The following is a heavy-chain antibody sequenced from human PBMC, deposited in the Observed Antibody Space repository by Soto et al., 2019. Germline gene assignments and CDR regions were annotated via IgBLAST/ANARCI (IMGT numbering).Heavy chain of an antibody. D-gene: IGHD2-15*01. CDR3: ARKGYCSGGSCSNAFDI. V-gene: IGHV3-53*04. CDR1: GFTVSSNY. J-gene: IGHJ3*02. Sequence: GGSLRLSCAASGFTVSSNYMSWVRQAPGKGLEWVSVIYSGGSTYYADSVKGRFTISRHNSKNTLYLQMNSLRAEDTAVYYCARKGYCSGGSCSNAFDIWGQGTMVTVSS. CDR2: IYSGGST.